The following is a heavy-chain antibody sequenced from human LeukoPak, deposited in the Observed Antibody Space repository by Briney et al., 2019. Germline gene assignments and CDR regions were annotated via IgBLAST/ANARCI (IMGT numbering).Heavy chain of an antibody. J-gene: IGHJ4*02. Sequence: SETLSLTCTVSGGSISSYYWSWIRQPAGKGLEWIGRIYTSGSTNYNPSLKSRVTMSVDTSKNQFSLKLSSVTAADTAVYYCARHAIRIVVVPAAMRVVFFDYWGQGTLVTVSS. CDR2: IYTSGST. V-gene: IGHV4-4*07. CDR1: GGSISSYY. D-gene: IGHD2-2*01. CDR3: ARHAIRIVVVPAAMRVVFFDY.